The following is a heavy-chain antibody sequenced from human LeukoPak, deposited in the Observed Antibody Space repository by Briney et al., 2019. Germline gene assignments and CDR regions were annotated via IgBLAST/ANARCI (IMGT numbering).Heavy chain of an antibody. CDR3: ASGIVGAKGGSKRGTYFDY. CDR1: GFTFSSYA. Sequence: PGGSLRLSCAASGFTFSSYAMSWVRQAPGKGLEWVSAISSSATSTYYADSVKGRFTISRDNSKNTLYLQLHSLRAEDTAVYYCASGIVGAKGGSKRGTYFDYWGQGTLVTVSS. D-gene: IGHD1-26*01. V-gene: IGHV3-23*01. CDR2: ISSSATST. J-gene: IGHJ4*02.